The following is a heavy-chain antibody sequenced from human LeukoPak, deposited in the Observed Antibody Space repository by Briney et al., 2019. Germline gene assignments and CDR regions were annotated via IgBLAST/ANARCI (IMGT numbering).Heavy chain of an antibody. V-gene: IGHV1-69*13. Sequence: SVKVSCKASGGTFSSYAISWARQAPGQGLEWMGGIIPIFGAANYAQKFQGRVTITEDESTSTAYMELRRLRSEDTAVYYCASSECGGDCYYYYYYGMDVWGQGTTVTVSS. CDR1: GGTFSSYA. CDR3: ASSECGGDCYYYYYYGMDV. D-gene: IGHD2-21*02. CDR2: IIPIFGAA. J-gene: IGHJ6*02.